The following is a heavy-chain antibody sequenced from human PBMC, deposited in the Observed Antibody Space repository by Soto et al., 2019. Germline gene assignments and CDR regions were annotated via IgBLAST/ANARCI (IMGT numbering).Heavy chain of an antibody. D-gene: IGHD1-26*01. CDR3: ARDDSGISGSNCVDYCHY. CDR1: GNTVPNYA. J-gene: IGHJ4*02. CDR2: SNGGNGNT. Sequence: QVQLVQSGAELKKPGASVKVSCKASGNTVPNYAIHWVRQAPGQRREGRGWSNGGNGNTYYSKHFQGRVTFTRETSSGPIYLRLGTLTSEDTAVYYCARDDSGISGSNCVDYCHYGVQGALVTVSS. V-gene: IGHV1-3*01.